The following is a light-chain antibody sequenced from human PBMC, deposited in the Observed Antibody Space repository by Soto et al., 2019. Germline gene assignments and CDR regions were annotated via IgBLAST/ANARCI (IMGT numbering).Light chain of an antibody. CDR2: AAS. Sequence: DIQMTQSPSSLSASVGDRVTITCRASQSIARCLNWYQQKPGKAPRLLIYAASTLQSGVPSGFSGSGSGTDFTLTISSLQPEDFATYFCQQSYTTPWTFGQGTKVEIK. CDR3: QQSYTTPWT. J-gene: IGKJ1*01. V-gene: IGKV1-39*01. CDR1: QSIARC.